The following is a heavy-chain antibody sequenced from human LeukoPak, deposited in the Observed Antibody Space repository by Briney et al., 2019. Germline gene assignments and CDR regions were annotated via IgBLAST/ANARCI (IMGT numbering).Heavy chain of an antibody. J-gene: IGHJ4*02. CDR3: AKDLSYESSGSVIDN. D-gene: IGHD3-22*01. CDR2: VNWHGTT. CDR1: GFIFEDYT. V-gene: IGHV3-43*01. Sequence: GGSLRLSCAASGFIFEDYTMRWVRQVPGKTLEWVALVNWHGTTYYAASLKGRFTISRDTSKNSLYLKMDSLRTEDTALYYCAKDLSYESSGSVIDNWGLGTLVTVSS.